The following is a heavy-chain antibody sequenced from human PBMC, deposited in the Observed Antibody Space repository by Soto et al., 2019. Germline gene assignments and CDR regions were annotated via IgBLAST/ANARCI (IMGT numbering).Heavy chain of an antibody. CDR3: ARRVYSAYYPSNLDY. V-gene: IGHV4-39*01. J-gene: IGHJ4*02. D-gene: IGHD3-22*01. CDR2: VYYSGST. Sequence: QLQLQESGPGLVKPSETLSLTCAVSGGSISSTTYYWDWIRQPPGKGLEWIGSVYYSGSTYYNPSLKSRVPTSVDTSKNQFSLKLSSVTAADTAVYYCARRVYSAYYPSNLDYWGQGTLVTVSS. CDR1: GGSISSTTYY.